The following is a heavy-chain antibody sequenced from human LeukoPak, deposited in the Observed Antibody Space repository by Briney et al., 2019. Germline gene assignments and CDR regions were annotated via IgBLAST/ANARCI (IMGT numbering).Heavy chain of an antibody. Sequence: ASVKVSCKASGGSFSSYAISWVRQAPGQGLEWMGGIMPVFGTAKYAEEFQGRVTITADDSTNTAYMDLNSLRSDDTAVYYCARDPSNTSGRFWYLDVWGRGTLVTVSA. D-gene: IGHD6-19*01. CDR3: ARDPSNTSGRFWYLDV. CDR1: GGSFSSYA. V-gene: IGHV1-69*01. CDR2: IMPVFGTA. J-gene: IGHJ2*01.